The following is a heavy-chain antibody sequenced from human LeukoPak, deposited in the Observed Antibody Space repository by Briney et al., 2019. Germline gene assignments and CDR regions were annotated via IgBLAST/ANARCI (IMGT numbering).Heavy chain of an antibody. D-gene: IGHD6-19*01. Sequence: SEILSLTCTVFGGTFSSSYWSWIRQPPGKALEWIGYVYYSGSTNYNPSLKSRVTISVDTAKNQFSLKLGSVTAADTAVYYCARGSSSGWYAFDVWGQGTMVTVSS. CDR3: ARGSSSGWYAFDV. CDR2: VYYSGST. J-gene: IGHJ3*01. V-gene: IGHV4-59*01. CDR1: GGTFSSSY.